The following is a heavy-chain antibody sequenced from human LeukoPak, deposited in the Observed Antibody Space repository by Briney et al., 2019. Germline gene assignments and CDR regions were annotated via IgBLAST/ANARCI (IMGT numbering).Heavy chain of an antibody. Sequence: ASVKVSCKASGYTFTSYGISWVRQAPGQGLEWMGWISAYNGNRNYAQKIQGRVTMTTETSTTTAYMELRSLRSDDTAVYYCARGPGIAPAGFGRAAGDYWGQGTLVTVSS. CDR1: GYTFTSYG. D-gene: IGHD6-13*01. J-gene: IGHJ4*02. CDR2: ISAYNGNR. CDR3: ARGPGIAPAGFGRAAGDY. V-gene: IGHV1-18*01.